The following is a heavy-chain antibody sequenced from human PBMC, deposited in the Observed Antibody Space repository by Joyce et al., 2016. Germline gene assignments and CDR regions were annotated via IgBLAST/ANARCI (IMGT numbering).Heavy chain of an antibody. CDR3: ARARRGIILARGEMGEYLQH. CDR2: VNDRRRT. V-gene: IGHV4-34*04. Sequence: QVQLQEWGAGLLKPSETLSRTCAVYGGSLSGYYWSWIRQAPGMGLEWIGEVNDRRRTNDNPALKSRATTSMDTSKNQFSLRLTTVTAADTAVYFCARARRGIILARGEMGEYLQHWGRGTVVIVSS. CDR1: GGSLSGYY. J-gene: IGHJ1*01. D-gene: IGHD3-10*01.